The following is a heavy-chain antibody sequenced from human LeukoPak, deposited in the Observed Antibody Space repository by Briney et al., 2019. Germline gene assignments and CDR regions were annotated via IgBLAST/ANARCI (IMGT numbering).Heavy chain of an antibody. V-gene: IGHV4-59*01. Sequence: SETLSLTCTVSGGSISSYYWSWIRQPPGKGLEWIGYIYYSGSTNYNPSLKSRVTISVDTSKNQFSLKLSSVTAADTAVYYCARAYAFWSGFSYYYYMDVWGKGTTVTVSS. CDR1: GGSISSYY. CDR2: IYYSGST. D-gene: IGHD3-3*01. J-gene: IGHJ6*03. CDR3: ARAYAFWSGFSYYYYMDV.